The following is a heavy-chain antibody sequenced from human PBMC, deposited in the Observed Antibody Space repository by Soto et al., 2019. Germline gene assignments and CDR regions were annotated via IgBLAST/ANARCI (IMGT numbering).Heavy chain of an antibody. Sequence: EVQLVESGGGLVQPGGSLRLSCAASGFTVSSNYMSWVRQAPGKGLEWVSVIYSGGSTYYADSVKGRFTISRDNSKNTLYLQMNSLRAEDTAVYYCARFVVPGHYYYMDVWGKGTTVTVSS. D-gene: IGHD2-15*01. J-gene: IGHJ6*03. CDR2: IYSGGST. CDR1: GFTVSSNY. V-gene: IGHV3-66*01. CDR3: ARFVVPGHYYYMDV.